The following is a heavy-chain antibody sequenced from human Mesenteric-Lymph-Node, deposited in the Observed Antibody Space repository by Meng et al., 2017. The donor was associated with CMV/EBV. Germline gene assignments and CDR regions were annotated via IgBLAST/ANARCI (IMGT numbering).Heavy chain of an antibody. Sequence: KGACKTSGYTLTSRGIPWVRQAPRQGLESMEWIGPYTGNTTSAQKFQGQVIMTTGTSTSTAYMELSCLRSENTAVYYCARDVYGSGTPWGQGVLVTVSS. J-gene: IGHJ5*02. V-gene: IGHV1-18*04. D-gene: IGHD3-10*01. CDR3: ARDVYGSGTP. CDR2: IGPYTGNT. CDR1: GYTLTSRG.